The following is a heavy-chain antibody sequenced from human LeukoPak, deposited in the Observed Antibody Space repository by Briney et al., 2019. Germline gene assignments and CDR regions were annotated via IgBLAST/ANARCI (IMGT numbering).Heavy chain of an antibody. CDR3: ARDPQRLVRYYYYGMDV. Sequence: GRSLRLSCAASGFTFSSYGMHWVRQAPGKGLEWVAVIWYDGSNKYYADSVKGRFTISRDNSKNTLYLQMNSLRAEDTAVYYCARDPQRLVRYYYYGMDVWGQGTTATVSS. D-gene: IGHD5-12*01. V-gene: IGHV3-33*01. CDR1: GFTFSSYG. J-gene: IGHJ6*02. CDR2: IWYDGSNK.